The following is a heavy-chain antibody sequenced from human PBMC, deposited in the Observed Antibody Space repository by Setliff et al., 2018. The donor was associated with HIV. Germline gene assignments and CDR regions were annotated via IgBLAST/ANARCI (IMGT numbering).Heavy chain of an antibody. CDR2: INAGNGNT. CDR3: ARIPNHSSGFDY. V-gene: IGHV1-3*03. CDR1: GYTFTNYA. Sequence: GASVKVSCKASGYTFTNYAMHWVRQAPGQRLEWMGWINAGNGNTKYSQEFQDRVTITRDTSASTAYMELSSLRSEDTAVYYCARIPNHSSGFDYWGQGTPVTVSS. D-gene: IGHD3-22*01. J-gene: IGHJ4*02.